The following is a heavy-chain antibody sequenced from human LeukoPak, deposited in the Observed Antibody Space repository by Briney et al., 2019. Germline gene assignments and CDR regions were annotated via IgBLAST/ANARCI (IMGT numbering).Heavy chain of an antibody. D-gene: IGHD6-19*01. V-gene: IGHV3-7*01. CDR2: INQDGSEK. J-gene: IGHJ4*02. CDR1: GFTFSSYA. CDR3: ARGTGWLDY. Sequence: GGSLRLSCAASGFTFSSYAMNWVRQAPGKGLEWVANINQDGSEKYYVDSVRGRFTISRDNAKNSLYLQMNSLRAEDTAVYYCARGTGWLDYWGQGALVTVS.